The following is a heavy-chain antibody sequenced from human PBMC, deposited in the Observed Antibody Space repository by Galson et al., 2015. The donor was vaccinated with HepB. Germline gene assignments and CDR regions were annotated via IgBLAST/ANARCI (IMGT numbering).Heavy chain of an antibody. V-gene: IGHV3-23*01. CDR1: GFTFSSYA. J-gene: IGHJ4*02. D-gene: IGHD6-13*01. Sequence: SLRLSCAASGFTFSSYAMSWVRQAPGKGLEWVSAISGSGGSTYYADSVKGRFTISRDNSKNTLYLQMNSLRAEDTAVYYCAKGIAAAGTHTGFDYWGQGTLVTVSS. CDR2: ISGSGGST. CDR3: AKGIAAAGTHTGFDY.